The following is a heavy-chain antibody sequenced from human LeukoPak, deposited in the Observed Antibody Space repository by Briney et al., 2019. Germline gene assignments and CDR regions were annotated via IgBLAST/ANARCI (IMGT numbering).Heavy chain of an antibody. CDR2: IYISGST. CDR3: ARDLEQQLGDFWFDP. D-gene: IGHD6-13*01. J-gene: IGHJ5*02. V-gene: IGHV4-4*07. Sequence: SETLSLTCTVSGASITSYYWSWIRQPAGKGPEWIGRIYISGSTNYNPSLKSRVTMSVDTSKNQFSLKLSSVTAADTAVYYCARDLEQQLGDFWFDPWGQGTLVTVSS. CDR1: GASITSYY.